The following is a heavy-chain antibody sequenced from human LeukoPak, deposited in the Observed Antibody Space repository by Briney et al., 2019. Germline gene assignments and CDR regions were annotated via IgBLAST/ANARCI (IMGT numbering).Heavy chain of an antibody. CDR2: ISVSAGST. J-gene: IGHJ3*02. CDR1: GFTFSTYA. CDR3: ARGPYGSSGTPDAFDI. D-gene: IGHD3-10*01. Sequence: GGSLKLSCAASGFTFSTYAMSWVRQAPGKGLEWVSAISVSAGSTYYADSVKGRFTISRDNSKNTLYLQMNSLRAEDTAVYYCARGPYGSSGTPDAFDIWGQGTMVTVSS. V-gene: IGHV3-23*01.